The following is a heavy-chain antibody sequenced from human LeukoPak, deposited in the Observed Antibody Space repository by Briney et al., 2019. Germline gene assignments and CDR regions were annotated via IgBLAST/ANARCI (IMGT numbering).Heavy chain of an antibody. Sequence: SETLSLTCTVSGASISASHRTWFRQPAGKGLEWIGLIYSSGSTLFNPSLKSRVAMSVDLTKNQLSLKLTSVTAADTAMYYCARKDGDYWGRGTLVTVSS. V-gene: IGHV4-4*07. CDR1: GASISASH. CDR2: IYSSGST. J-gene: IGHJ4*02. CDR3: ARKDGDY.